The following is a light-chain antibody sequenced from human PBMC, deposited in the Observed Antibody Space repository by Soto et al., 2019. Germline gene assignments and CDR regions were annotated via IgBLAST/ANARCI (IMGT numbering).Light chain of an antibody. CDR3: CSYAGGSTYV. CDR1: SSDVGSYNL. Sequence: QSVLTQPASVSGSPGQSITISCTGTSSDVGSYNLVSWYQHHPGKAPKFMIYEGTKRPSGVSSRFSGSKSGNTASPTISGLHAEHEAYYYCCSYAGGSTYVFGTRTKVTVL. V-gene: IGLV2-23*01. J-gene: IGLJ1*01. CDR2: EGT.